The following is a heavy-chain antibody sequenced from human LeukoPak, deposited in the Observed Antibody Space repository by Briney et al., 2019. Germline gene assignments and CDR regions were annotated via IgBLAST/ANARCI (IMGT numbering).Heavy chain of an antibody. CDR1: GFTFDDYA. Sequence: GGSLRLSCAASGFTFDDYAMHWVRQAPGKGLEWVSGISWNSGSIGYADSVKGRFTISRDNAKNSLYLQMNSLRAEDTALYYCAKDIYGSGTNQGWFDPWGQGILVTVSS. CDR3: AKDIYGSGTNQGWFDP. V-gene: IGHV3-9*01. CDR2: ISWNSGSI. J-gene: IGHJ5*02. D-gene: IGHD3-10*01.